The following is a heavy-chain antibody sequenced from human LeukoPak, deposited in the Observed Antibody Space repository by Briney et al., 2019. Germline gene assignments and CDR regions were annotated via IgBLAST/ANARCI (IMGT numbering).Heavy chain of an antibody. CDR3: ARDAIVVVPAAIWDYYYYYMDV. J-gene: IGHJ6*03. V-gene: IGHV3-64*01. CDR2: ISSNGGST. Sequence: GGSLRLSCAASGFTFSSYAMHWVRQAPGKGLEYVSAISSNGGSTYYANSVKGRFTISRDNSKNTLYLQMGSLRAEDMAVYYCARDAIVVVPAAIWDYYYYYMDVWGKGTTVTVSS. CDR1: GFTFSSYA. D-gene: IGHD2-2*01.